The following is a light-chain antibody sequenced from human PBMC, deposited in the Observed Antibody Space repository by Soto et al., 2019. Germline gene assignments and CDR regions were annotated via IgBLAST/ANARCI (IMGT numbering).Light chain of an antibody. CDR1: SGDVGGYNY. Sequence: QSALTQPAYVSGSPGQSITISCTGTSGDVGGYNYVSWYQQHPGKAPKLMIYELTTRPSGVSNRFSATKSGNTASLTISGLETEGDADYCCSSYTGSNTIVFGTGTKLTVL. V-gene: IGLV2-14*01. CDR2: ELT. CDR3: SSYTGSNTIV. J-gene: IGLJ1*01.